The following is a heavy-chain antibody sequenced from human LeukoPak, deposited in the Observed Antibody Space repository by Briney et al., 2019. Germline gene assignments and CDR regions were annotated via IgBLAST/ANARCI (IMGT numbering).Heavy chain of an antibody. D-gene: IGHD3-10*01. CDR2: IYYSGST. V-gene: IGHV4-59*01. J-gene: IGHJ6*03. CDR3: ARDAPYYYGSGSRTYYYYYMDV. CDR1: GGSISSYY. Sequence: SETLSLTCTVSGGSISSYYWSWIRQPPGKGLEWIGYIYYSGSTNYNPSLKSRVTISVDTSKNQFSLKLSSVTAADTAVYYCARDAPYYYGSGSRTYYYYYMDVWGKGTTVTVSS.